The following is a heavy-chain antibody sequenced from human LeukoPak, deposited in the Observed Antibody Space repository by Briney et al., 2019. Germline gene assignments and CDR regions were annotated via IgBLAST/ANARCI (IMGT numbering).Heavy chain of an antibody. CDR3: AKDEVPYGSGSPDY. CDR1: GFTFSSYA. D-gene: IGHD3-10*01. CDR2: ISGSGGST. V-gene: IGHV3-23*01. J-gene: IGHJ4*02. Sequence: GGSLRLSCAASGFTFSSYAMSWVRHAPGKGLEWVSAISGSGGSTYYADSVKGRFTISRDNSKNTLYLQMNSLRAEDTAVYYCAKDEVPYGSGSPDYWGQGTLVTVSS.